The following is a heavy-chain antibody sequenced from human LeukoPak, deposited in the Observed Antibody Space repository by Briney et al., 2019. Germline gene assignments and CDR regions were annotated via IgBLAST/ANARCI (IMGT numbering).Heavy chain of an antibody. V-gene: IGHV5-51*01. Sequence: GESLQISCKGSGYSFTRYWIDWVRQMPGKGLEWMGIVYPDDSDARYSPSFQGQVAISADKSISTAYLQWSSLKASDTAIYYCARRDISGYYHFDYWGQGTLVTVSS. J-gene: IGHJ4*02. CDR1: GYSFTRYW. D-gene: IGHD3-22*01. CDR3: ARRDISGYYHFDY. CDR2: VYPDDSDA.